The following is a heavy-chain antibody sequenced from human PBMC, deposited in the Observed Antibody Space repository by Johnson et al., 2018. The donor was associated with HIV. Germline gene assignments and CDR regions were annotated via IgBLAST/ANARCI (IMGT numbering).Heavy chain of an antibody. Sequence: QVQLVESGGGVVQPGRSLRLSCAASGFTFSSYGMHWVRQAPGKGLEWVAVISYDGSNKYYADSVKGRFTISRDNSKNTLYLQMNSLRAEDTAVYYCASSWGNAFDIWGQGTRVTVSA. J-gene: IGHJ3*02. V-gene: IGHV3-30*03. CDR3: ASSWGNAFDI. CDR2: ISYDGSNK. CDR1: GFTFSSYG. D-gene: IGHD7-27*01.